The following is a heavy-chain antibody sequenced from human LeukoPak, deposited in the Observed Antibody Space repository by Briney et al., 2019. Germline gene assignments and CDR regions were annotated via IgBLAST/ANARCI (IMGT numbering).Heavy chain of an antibody. Sequence: ASVKVSCTASGYTFTSYGISWVRQAPGQGLEWMGWISAYNGNTNYAQKLQGRVTMTTDTSTSTAYMELRSLRSDDTAVYYCARSTSAAAGYNWFDPWGQGTLVTVSS. V-gene: IGHV1-18*01. CDR2: ISAYNGNT. J-gene: IGHJ5*02. CDR1: GYTFTSYG. D-gene: IGHD6-13*01. CDR3: ARSTSAAAGYNWFDP.